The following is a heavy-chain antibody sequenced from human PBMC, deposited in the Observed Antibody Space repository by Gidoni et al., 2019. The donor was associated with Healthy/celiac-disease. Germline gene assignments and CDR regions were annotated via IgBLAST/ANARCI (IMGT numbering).Heavy chain of an antibody. Sequence: EVQLLESGGGLVQPGGYLRLSCAASGFNFGSYAISGVRQAPGKGLEWVSAIRGSGGSTYYADSVKGRFTISRDNSKNTLYLQMNSLRAEDTAVYYCAKDLYYDSSGYYFSYYFDYWGQGTLVTVSS. D-gene: IGHD3-22*01. CDR2: IRGSGGST. V-gene: IGHV3-23*01. CDR3: AKDLYYDSSGYYFSYYFDY. CDR1: GFNFGSYA. J-gene: IGHJ4*02.